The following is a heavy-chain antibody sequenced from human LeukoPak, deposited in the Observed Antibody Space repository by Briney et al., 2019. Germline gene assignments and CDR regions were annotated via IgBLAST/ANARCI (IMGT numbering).Heavy chain of an antibody. J-gene: IGHJ4*02. Sequence: PSETLSVTCTVSGASISDYYWNWIRQPPGKGLEWIAYIYYNGRTKYNPSLQSRVTISVDTSKNQFSLKLTSVSAADTAVYYCAKDAGSGHFDYWGQGTLAAVSS. D-gene: IGHD2-15*01. CDR2: IYYNGRT. V-gene: IGHV4-59*01. CDR1: GASISDYY. CDR3: AKDAGSGHFDY.